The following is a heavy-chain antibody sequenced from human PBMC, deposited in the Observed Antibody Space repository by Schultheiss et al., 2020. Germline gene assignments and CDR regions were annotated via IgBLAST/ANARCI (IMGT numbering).Heavy chain of an antibody. J-gene: IGHJ6*02. CDR1: GYTFTGYY. CDR2: IIPIFGTA. CDR3: ARPRKQLRPEGDGMDV. Sequence: SVKVSCKASGYTFTGYYMHWVRQAPGQGLEWMGGIIPIFGTANYAQKFQGRVTITADESTSTAYMELSSLRSEDTAVYYCARPRKQLRPEGDGMDVWGQGTTVTVSS. V-gene: IGHV1-69*13. D-gene: IGHD5-24*01.